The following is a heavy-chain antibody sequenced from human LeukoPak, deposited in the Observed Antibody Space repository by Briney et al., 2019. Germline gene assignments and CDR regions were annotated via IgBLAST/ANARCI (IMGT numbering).Heavy chain of an antibody. CDR3: ARGWSYYYDSSGSHYYYGMDV. CDR1: GGSISSYY. V-gene: IGHV4-59*12. D-gene: IGHD3-22*01. CDR2: IYYSGST. J-gene: IGHJ6*02. Sequence: ASETLSLTCAVSGGSISSYYWSWIRQPPGKGLEWIGYIYYSGSTNYNPSLKSRVTISVDTSKNQFSLKLSSVTAADTAVYYCARGWSYYYDSSGSHYYYGMDVWGQGTTVTVSS.